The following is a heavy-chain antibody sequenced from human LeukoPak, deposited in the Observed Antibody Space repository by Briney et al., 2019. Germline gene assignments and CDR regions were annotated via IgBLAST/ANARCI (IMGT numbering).Heavy chain of an antibody. CDR3: AKLPDGYSSGSDAFDI. D-gene: IGHD6-19*01. Sequence: PGGSLRLSCAASGFTFSSYAMHWVRQAPGKGLEYVSAISSNGGSTYYANSVKGRFTISRDNSKNTLYLQMGSLRAEDMAVYYCAKLPDGYSSGSDAFDIWGQGTMVTVSS. J-gene: IGHJ3*02. CDR1: GFTFSSYA. CDR2: ISSNGGST. V-gene: IGHV3-64*01.